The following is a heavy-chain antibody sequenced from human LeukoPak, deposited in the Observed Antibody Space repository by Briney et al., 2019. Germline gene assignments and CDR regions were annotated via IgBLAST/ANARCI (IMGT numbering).Heavy chain of an antibody. CDR1: GFGFSGDS. D-gene: IGHD5-24*01. CDR2: ISESSSHT. J-gene: IGHJ6*02. V-gene: IGHV3-21*06. Sequence: GSLGLSCAASGFGFSGDSINWVRQAPGKRLEWVSYISESSSHTYYVDSVKGRFTISRDNAKNSLYLQMSSLRAEDTGIYYCARDRAVKARIGGMDVWGQGTTVLVSS. CDR3: ARDRAVKARIGGMDV.